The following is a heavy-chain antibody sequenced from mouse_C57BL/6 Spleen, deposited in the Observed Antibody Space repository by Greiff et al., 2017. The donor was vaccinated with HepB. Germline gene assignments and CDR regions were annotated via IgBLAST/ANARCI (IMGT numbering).Heavy chain of an antibody. D-gene: IGHD1-1*01. CDR1: GYTFTSYW. J-gene: IGHJ1*03. V-gene: IGHV1-59*01. CDR3: ARREDYYYGSSWYFDV. CDR2: IDPSDSYT. Sequence: QVQLQQPGAELVRPGTSVKLSCKASGYTFTSYWMHWVKQRPGQGLEWIGVIDPSDSYTNYNQKFKGKATLTVDTSSSTAYMQLSSLTSEDSAVYYCARREDYYYGSSWYFDVWGTGTTVTVSS.